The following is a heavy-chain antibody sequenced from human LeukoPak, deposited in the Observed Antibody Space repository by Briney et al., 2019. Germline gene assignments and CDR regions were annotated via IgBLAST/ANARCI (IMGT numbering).Heavy chain of an antibody. CDR1: GFTFSSHS. CDR3: ATDPQLGT. V-gene: IGHV3-21*01. D-gene: IGHD7-27*01. CDR2: ISSGSTYI. J-gene: IGHJ4*02. Sequence: GGSLRLSCAASGFTFSSHSMTWVRQAPGKGLEWVSSISSGSTYIYHADSVKGRFTISRDNAKNSLYLQMNSLRAEDTAVYYCATDPQLGTWGQGTLVTVSS.